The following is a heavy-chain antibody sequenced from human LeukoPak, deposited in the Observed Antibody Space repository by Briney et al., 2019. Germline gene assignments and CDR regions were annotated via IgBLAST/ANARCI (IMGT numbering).Heavy chain of an antibody. Sequence: PGGSLRLSCAASGFAFSSFWMSWVRQVPGKGLEWVANINQDGREKNYVDSVKGRFTIFRDNAKNSLYLQMNSLRVEDTAVYYCARGLDQLWSFAFDIWGQGTMVTVSS. CDR1: GFAFSSFW. CDR3: ARGLDQLWSFAFDI. CDR2: INQDGREK. D-gene: IGHD3-10*01. J-gene: IGHJ3*02. V-gene: IGHV3-7*01.